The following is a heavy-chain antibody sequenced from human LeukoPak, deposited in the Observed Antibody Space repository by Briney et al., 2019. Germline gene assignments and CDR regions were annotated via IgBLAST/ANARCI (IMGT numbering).Heavy chain of an antibody. CDR1: GFTFSSYG. V-gene: IGHV3-30*18. CDR2: ISYDGSNK. J-gene: IGHJ6*04. CDR3: AKDRDYYGSGSYYSPYYYYGMDV. Sequence: PGGSLRLSCAASGFTFSSYGMHWVRQAPGKGLEWVAVISYDGSNKYYADSVEGRFTISRDNSKNTLYLQMNSLRAEDTAVHYCAKDRDYYGSGSYYSPYYYYGMDVWGKGTTVTVSS. D-gene: IGHD3-10*01.